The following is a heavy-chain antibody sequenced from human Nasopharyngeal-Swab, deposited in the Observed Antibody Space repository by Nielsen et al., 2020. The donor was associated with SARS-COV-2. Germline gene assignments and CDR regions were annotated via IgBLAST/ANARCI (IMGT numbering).Heavy chain of an antibody. J-gene: IGHJ5*02. CDR3: ARDGLSLQYSSGWYGWFDP. Sequence: ASVKVSCKASGYTFTSYAMNWVRQAPGQGLEWMGWINTNTGNPTYTQGFTGWFVFSLDTSVSTAYLQISSLKAEDTAVYYCARDGLSLQYSSGWYGWFDPWGQGTLVTVSS. D-gene: IGHD6-19*01. CDR2: INTNTGNP. CDR1: GYTFTSYA. V-gene: IGHV7-4-1*02.